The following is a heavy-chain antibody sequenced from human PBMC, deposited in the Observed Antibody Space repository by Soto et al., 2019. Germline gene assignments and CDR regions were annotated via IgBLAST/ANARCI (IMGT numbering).Heavy chain of an antibody. CDR3: ARDRDVGVGYCFGIFDL. CDR2: IIPMFGTP. Sequence: QVQLVQSGAEVKKPGSSVRVSYKASGGTFSSHAFTWVRQAPGQGLEWMGGIIPMFGTPNYAQKFQGRLTITAESGTSYMELRSLRAEDTAVFFCARDRDVGVGYCFGIFDLWGQGTLVTVSS. V-gene: IGHV1-69*01. J-gene: IGHJ4*02. CDR1: GGTFSSHA. D-gene: IGHD1-26*01.